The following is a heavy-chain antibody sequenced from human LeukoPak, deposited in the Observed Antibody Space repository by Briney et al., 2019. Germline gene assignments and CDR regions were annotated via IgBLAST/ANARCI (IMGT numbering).Heavy chain of an antibody. V-gene: IGHV4-59*01. Sequence: SETLSLTCAVSGGSINNYYWSWIRQPPGKGLEWIGYIYDSGSTNYNPSLKSRVTLSVDTSRNQLSLQLSSVTTADTAVYYCVRGPYGASISKWFDPWGQGTLVIVSS. CDR1: GGSINNYY. CDR2: IYDSGST. D-gene: IGHD4/OR15-4a*01. J-gene: IGHJ5*02. CDR3: VRGPYGASISKWFDP.